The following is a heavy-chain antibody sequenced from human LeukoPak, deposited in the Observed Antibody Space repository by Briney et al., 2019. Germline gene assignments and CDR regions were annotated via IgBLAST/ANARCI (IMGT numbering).Heavy chain of an antibody. CDR3: ARVVWELYSCRWYDP. D-gene: IGHD4-23*01. V-gene: IGHV4-4*07. CDR1: GGSISSYY. J-gene: IGHJ5*02. CDR2: IYTSGST. Sequence: SETLSLTCTVSGGSISSYYWSWIRQPAGKGLEWIGRIYTSGSTNYNPSLKSRVTMSVDTSKNQFSLKLSSVTAADTAVYSCARVVWELYSCRWYDPWGQGTLVTVSS.